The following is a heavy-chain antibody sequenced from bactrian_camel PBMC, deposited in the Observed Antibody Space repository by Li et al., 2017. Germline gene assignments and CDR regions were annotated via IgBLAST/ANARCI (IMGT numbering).Heavy chain of an antibody. CDR1: GYTSNNVC. CDR3: AADGGVMWGRPSLASFQWNY. J-gene: IGHJ4*01. CDR2: VDTDGRI. V-gene: IGHV3S1*01. Sequence: HVQLVESGGGSVQAGGSLRLSCSTSGYTSNNVCVAWVRQAPGKEREGVAVVDTDGRIFYANSVKGRFTLANDNDKNTLILQMDRLKPEDTAMYYCAADGGVMWGRPSLASFQWNYWGQGTQVTVS. D-gene: IGHD5*01.